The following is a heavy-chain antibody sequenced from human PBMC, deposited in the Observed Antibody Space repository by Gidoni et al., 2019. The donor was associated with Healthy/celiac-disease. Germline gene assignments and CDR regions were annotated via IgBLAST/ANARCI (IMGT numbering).Heavy chain of an antibody. CDR3: ARGYKGAAAVNGLFDY. V-gene: IGHV4-34*01. Sequence: QVQLQQWGAGLLKPSETLSLTCAVYGGSFSGYYWSWIRQPPGKGLEWIGEINHSGSTNYNPSLKSRVTISVDTSKNQFSLKLSSVTAADTAVYYCARGYKGAAAVNGLFDYWGQGTLVTVSS. CDR2: INHSGST. J-gene: IGHJ4*02. D-gene: IGHD6-13*01. CDR1: GGSFSGYY.